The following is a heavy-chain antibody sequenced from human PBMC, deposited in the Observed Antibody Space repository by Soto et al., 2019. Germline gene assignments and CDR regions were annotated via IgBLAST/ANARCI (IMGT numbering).Heavy chain of an antibody. CDR2: ISADGNSK. V-gene: IGHV3-30*18. CDR3: AKDPWGCGGGTCYGMDV. J-gene: IGHJ6*02. CDR1: GFTFRNYG. D-gene: IGHD2-15*01. Sequence: GGSLRLSCVASGFTFRNYGMHWVRQAPGKGLEWVAVISADGNSKYYRDSVKGRFTISRDSSKNTLYLQMNTLRAEDTAVYYCAKDPWGCGGGTCYGMDVWGQGTTVTVSS.